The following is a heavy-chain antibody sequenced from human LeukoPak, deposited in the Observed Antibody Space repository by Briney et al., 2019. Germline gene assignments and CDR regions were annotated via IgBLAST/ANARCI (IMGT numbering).Heavy chain of an antibody. Sequence: SETLSLTCAVYGGSFSGYYWSWIRQPPGKGLEWIGEINHSGSTNYNPSLKSRVTISVDTSKNQFSLKLSSVTAADTAVYYCATPYGGNSAFFDYWGQGTLVTVSS. D-gene: IGHD4-17*01. J-gene: IGHJ4*02. CDR3: ATPYGGNSAFFDY. CDR2: INHSGST. CDR1: GGSFSGYY. V-gene: IGHV4-34*01.